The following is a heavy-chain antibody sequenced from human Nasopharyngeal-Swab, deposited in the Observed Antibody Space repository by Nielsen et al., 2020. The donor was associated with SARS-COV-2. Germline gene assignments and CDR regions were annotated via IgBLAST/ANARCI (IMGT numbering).Heavy chain of an antibody. CDR2: INWNGGST. CDR1: GFTFDDYG. D-gene: IGHD5-18*01. Sequence: GESLKISCAASGFTFDDYGMSWVRQALGKGLEWGSGINWNGGSTGYADSVKGRFTISRDNAKTSLYLQMNSLRAEDTALYYCASTWIQLWLPHYWGQGTLVTVSS. J-gene: IGHJ4*02. CDR3: ASTWIQLWLPHY. V-gene: IGHV3-20*04.